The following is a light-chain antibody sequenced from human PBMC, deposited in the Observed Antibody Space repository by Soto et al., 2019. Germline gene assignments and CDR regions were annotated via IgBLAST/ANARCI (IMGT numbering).Light chain of an antibody. CDR2: EVS. V-gene: IGLV2-14*01. J-gene: IGLJ2*01. CDR3: SSYTSSSTGGL. Sequence: QSVLTQPASVSGSPGQSITISCSGTSSDVGGYDHVSWYQHHPGEAPKLMIYEVSYRPSGVSTRFSGSKSGNTASLTISGLLAEDEADYYCSSYTSSSTGGLFGGGTKLTVL. CDR1: SSDVGGYDH.